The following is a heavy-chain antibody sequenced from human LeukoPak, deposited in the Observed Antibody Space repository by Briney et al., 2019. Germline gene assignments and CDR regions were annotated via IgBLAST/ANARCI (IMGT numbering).Heavy chain of an antibody. V-gene: IGHV4-38-2*01. J-gene: IGHJ5*02. CDR1: GYSVSSGYY. Sequence: SETLSLTCAVSGYSVSSGYYWGWIRQPPGKGLEWIGSIYHSGSTYYNPSLKSRVTISVDTSKNQFSLKLSSVTAADTAVYYCARLGIFGVVTPFDPWGQGTPVTVSS. CDR3: ARLGIFGVVTPFDP. D-gene: IGHD3-3*02. CDR2: IYHSGST.